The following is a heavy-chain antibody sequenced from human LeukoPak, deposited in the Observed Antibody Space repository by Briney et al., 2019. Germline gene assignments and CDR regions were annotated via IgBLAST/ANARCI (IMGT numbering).Heavy chain of an antibody. J-gene: IGHJ6*02. CDR2: IYYSGST. CDR3: AREDPQTTVPEGMDV. D-gene: IGHD4-17*01. CDR1: GGSISSYY. Sequence: SETLSLTCTVPGGSISSYYWSWIRQPPGKGLEWIGYIYYSGSTNYNPSLKSRVTISVDTSKNQFSLKLSSVTAADTAVYYCAREDPQTTVPEGMDVWGQGTTVTVSS. V-gene: IGHV4-59*12.